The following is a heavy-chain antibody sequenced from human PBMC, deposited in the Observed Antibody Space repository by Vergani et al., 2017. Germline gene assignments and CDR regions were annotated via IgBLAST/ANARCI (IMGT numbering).Heavy chain of an antibody. CDR2: IRSDGGSE. D-gene: IGHD1-26*01. Sequence: QVHLVESGGGVVQPGGSLRLSCAASGFIFNYYGINWVRQAPGKGLEWVSFIRSDGGSEMYADSVRGRFTISRDNSKNTVSLEMLSLRTEDTAVYYCAKGHSGQISSPHYYYFDYWGQGTLVTVSS. V-gene: IGHV3-30*02. J-gene: IGHJ4*02. CDR3: AKGHSGQISSPHYYYFDY. CDR1: GFIFNYYG.